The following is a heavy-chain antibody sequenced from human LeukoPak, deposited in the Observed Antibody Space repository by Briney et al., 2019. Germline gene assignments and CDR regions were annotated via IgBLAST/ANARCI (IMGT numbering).Heavy chain of an antibody. CDR1: GLTFSDYS. CDR2: ISAGGGST. CDR3: AKDAAGPEY. Sequence: GGSLRLSCAVSGLTFSDYSMTWARQAPGKGLFWVSGISAGGGSTYYADSVKGRFTISRDNSRNTLYLQMNSLSAEDTAVYYCAKDAAGPEYWGQGTLVAVSS. V-gene: IGHV3-23*01. D-gene: IGHD6-13*01. J-gene: IGHJ4*02.